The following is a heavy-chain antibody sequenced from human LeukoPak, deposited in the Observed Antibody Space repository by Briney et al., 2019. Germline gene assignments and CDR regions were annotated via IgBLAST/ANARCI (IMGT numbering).Heavy chain of an antibody. D-gene: IGHD1-26*01. CDR3: ARGLRGEVGATNTRGDFDS. Sequence: GGSLRLSCAASGFTFSSYAMSWVRQAPGKGLEWVSAISGSGGSTYYADSVKGRFTISRDNSKNTLYLQMNSLRAEDTAVYYCARGLRGEVGATNTRGDFDSWGQGTLVTVSS. J-gene: IGHJ4*02. V-gene: IGHV3-23*01. CDR1: GFTFSSYA. CDR2: ISGSGGST.